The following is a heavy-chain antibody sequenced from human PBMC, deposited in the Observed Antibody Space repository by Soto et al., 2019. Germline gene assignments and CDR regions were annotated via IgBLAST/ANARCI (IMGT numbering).Heavy chain of an antibody. J-gene: IGHJ6*02. CDR2: IYYSGST. Sequence: QVQLQESGPGLVMPSQTLSLTCTVSGGSISSGGYYWSWIRQPPGKGLEWIGYIYYSGSTYYNPSLKSRVTISVDTSKNQFSLKLSSVTAADTAVYYCARVTTDENYYYYGMDVWGQGTTVTVSS. CDR3: ARVTTDENYYYYGMDV. D-gene: IGHD4-17*01. CDR1: GGSISSGGYY. V-gene: IGHV4-30-4*01.